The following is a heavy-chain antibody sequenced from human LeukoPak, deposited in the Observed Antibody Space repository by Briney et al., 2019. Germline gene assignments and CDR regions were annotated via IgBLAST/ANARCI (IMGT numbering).Heavy chain of an antibody. J-gene: IGHJ4*02. Sequence: ETLSLTCTVSGYSISSGYYWGWIRQPPGKGLEWVSAISGSGGSTYYADSVKGRFTISRDNSKNTLFLQMNSLRAEDTAVYYCAKDGVVAATPVYYWGQGTLVTVSS. CDR2: ISGSGGST. D-gene: IGHD2-15*01. CDR1: GYSISSGYY. CDR3: AKDGVVAATPVYY. V-gene: IGHV3-23*01.